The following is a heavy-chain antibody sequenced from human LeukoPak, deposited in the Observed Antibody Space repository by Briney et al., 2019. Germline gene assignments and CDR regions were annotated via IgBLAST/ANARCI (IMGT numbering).Heavy chain of an antibody. CDR2: IWYDGSNK. CDR1: GFTFSSYG. V-gene: IGHV3-33*01. D-gene: IGHD6-6*01. CDR3: ARDSYSSSHYGMDV. J-gene: IGHJ6*02. Sequence: GRSLRLSCAASGFTFSSYGMHWVRQAPGKGLEWVAVIWYDGSNKYYADSVKGRFTISRDNSKNTLYLQMNSLRAEDTAVYYCARDSYSSSHYGMDVWGQGTTVTVSS.